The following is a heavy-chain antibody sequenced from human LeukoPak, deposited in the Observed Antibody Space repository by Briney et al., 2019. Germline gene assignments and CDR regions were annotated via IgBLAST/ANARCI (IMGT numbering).Heavy chain of an antibody. D-gene: IGHD6-19*01. J-gene: IGHJ4*02. Sequence: PSETLSLTCTVSGGSISSYDWSWIRQPPGKGLECIGYIYYSGSTNYNPSLKSRVTISVDTSKNQFSLKLSSVTAADTAVYYCASHRGSSGWTPFDYWGQGTLVTVSS. CDR1: GGSISSYD. CDR3: ASHRGSSGWTPFDY. CDR2: IYYSGST. V-gene: IGHV4-59*08.